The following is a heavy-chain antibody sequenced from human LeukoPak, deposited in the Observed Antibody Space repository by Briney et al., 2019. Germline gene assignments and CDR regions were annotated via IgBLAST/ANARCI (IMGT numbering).Heavy chain of an antibody. CDR2: ISAYNGNT. V-gene: IGHV1-18*01. D-gene: IGHD3-3*01. J-gene: IGHJ4*02. CDR3: ARNSRYDFWSGYSDY. CDR1: GYTFTRYG. Sequence: GASVKVSCKASGYTFTRYGISWVRQAPGQGLEWMGWISAYNGNTNYAQKLQGRVTMTTDTSTSTAYMELRSLRSDDTAVYYCARNSRYDFWSGYSDYWGQGTLVTVSS.